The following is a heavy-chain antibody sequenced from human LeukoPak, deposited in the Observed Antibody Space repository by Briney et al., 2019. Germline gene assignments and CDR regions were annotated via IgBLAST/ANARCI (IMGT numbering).Heavy chain of an antibody. J-gene: IGHJ3*02. Sequence: GESLKISCTGSGYSFTSYWIGWVRQMPAKGLEWMGIIYPGDSDTRYSPSFQGQVTISADKSISTAYLQWSSLRASDTAMYYCARRVAGSYHDAFDIWGQGTMVTVSS. V-gene: IGHV5-51*01. CDR2: IYPGDSDT. CDR1: GYSFTSYW. CDR3: ARRVAGSYHDAFDI. D-gene: IGHD1-26*01.